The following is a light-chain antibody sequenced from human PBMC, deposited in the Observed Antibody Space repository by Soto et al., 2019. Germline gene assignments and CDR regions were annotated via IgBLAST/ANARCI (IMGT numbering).Light chain of an antibody. CDR2: DAS. J-gene: IGKJ4*01. V-gene: IGKV3-11*01. Sequence: EIVWTQSPATLSLSPVERATLSCRASQSVSSYLAWYQQKPGQAPRLLIYDASNRATGIPARFSGSGCGTDFTLTIRSLEPEDFAVYYCQQRSNWPPGLTFGGGTKVEIK. CDR3: QQRSNWPPGLT. CDR1: QSVSSY.